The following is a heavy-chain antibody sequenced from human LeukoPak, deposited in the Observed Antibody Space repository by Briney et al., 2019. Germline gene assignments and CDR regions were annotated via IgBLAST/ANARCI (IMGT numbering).Heavy chain of an antibody. D-gene: IGHD2-21*02. CDR2: IKQDGSEK. CDR3: AREALVVTAILYYFDY. J-gene: IGHJ4*02. Sequence: PGGSLRLSCPASGFTFSSYWMSWVRQAPGKGLEWVANIKQDGSEKYYVDSVKGRFTISRDNAKNSLYLQMNSLRAEDTAVYYCAREALVVTAILYYFDYWGQGTLVTVSS. V-gene: IGHV3-7*01. CDR1: GFTFSSYW.